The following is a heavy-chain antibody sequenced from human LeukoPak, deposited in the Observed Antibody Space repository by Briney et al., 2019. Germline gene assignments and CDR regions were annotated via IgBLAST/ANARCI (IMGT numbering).Heavy chain of an antibody. Sequence: ASVKVSCKASGYTFTSCGISWVRQAPGQGLEWMGWISAYNGNTNYAQKLQGRVTMTTDTSTSTAYMELRSLRSDDTAVYYCARDWDYDTLTGYSAYWGQGTLVTVSS. D-gene: IGHD3-9*01. CDR2: ISAYNGNT. J-gene: IGHJ4*02. CDR3: ARDWDYDTLTGYSAY. V-gene: IGHV1-18*01. CDR1: GYTFTSCG.